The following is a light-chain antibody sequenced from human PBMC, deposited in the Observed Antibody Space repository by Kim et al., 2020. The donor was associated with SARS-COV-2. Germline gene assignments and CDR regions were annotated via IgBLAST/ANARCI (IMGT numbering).Light chain of an antibody. V-gene: IGLV2-14*03. Sequence: QSITISCTRTSSDVGGYNYVSWYQQHPGKAPKLMIYDVSNRPSGVSNRFSGSKSGNTASLTISGLQTEDEADYYCTSYRSGSTYVFGIGTKVTVL. CDR1: SSDVGGYNY. CDR3: TSYRSGSTYV. CDR2: DVS. J-gene: IGLJ1*01.